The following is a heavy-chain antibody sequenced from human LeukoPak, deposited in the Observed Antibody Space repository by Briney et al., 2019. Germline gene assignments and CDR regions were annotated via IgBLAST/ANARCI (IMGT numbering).Heavy chain of an antibody. J-gene: IGHJ6*03. V-gene: IGHV1-69*05. CDR1: GGTFSSYA. D-gene: IGHD6-19*01. Sequence: ASVKASCKASGGTFSSYAISWVRQAPGQGLEWMGGIIPIFGTANYAQKFQGRVTITTDESTSTAYMELSSLRSEDTAVYYCARGPIAVAAGYYYYYYMDVWGKGTTVTVSS. CDR3: ARGPIAVAAGYYYYYYMDV. CDR2: IIPIFGTA.